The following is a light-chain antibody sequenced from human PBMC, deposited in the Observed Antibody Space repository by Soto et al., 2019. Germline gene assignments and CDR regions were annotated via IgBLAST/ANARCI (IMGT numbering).Light chain of an antibody. CDR1: QSIIRY. Sequence: IQMTQSPSSLSASVGDRVTITCRASQSIIRYLNWCQQKPGKAPNLLIYGAFSLQSGVPSRFRGSRSGTEFTLTVSSLQPEDFATYYCLQDHDDSWTFGQGTKVDI. V-gene: IGKV1-6*01. CDR2: GAF. J-gene: IGKJ1*01. CDR3: LQDHDDSWT.